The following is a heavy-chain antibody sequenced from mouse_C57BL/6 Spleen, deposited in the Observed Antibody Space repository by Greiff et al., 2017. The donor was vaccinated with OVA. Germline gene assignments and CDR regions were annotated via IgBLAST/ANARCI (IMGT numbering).Heavy chain of an antibody. CDR3: AREATVVARNFDV. CDR1: GYAFSSYW. D-gene: IGHD1-1*01. Sequence: QVQLQQSGAELVKPGASVKISCKASGYAFSSYWMNWVKQRPGKGLEWIGQIYPGDGDTNYNGKFKGKATLTADKSSSTAYMQLSSLTSEDSAVYFCAREATVVARNFDVWGTGTTVTVSS. CDR2: IYPGDGDT. V-gene: IGHV1-80*01. J-gene: IGHJ1*03.